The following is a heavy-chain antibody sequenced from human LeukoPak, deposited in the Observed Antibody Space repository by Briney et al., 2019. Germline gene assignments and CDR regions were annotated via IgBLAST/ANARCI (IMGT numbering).Heavy chain of an antibody. CDR3: ARGYYDSSGYFHDAFDI. D-gene: IGHD3-22*01. J-gene: IGHJ3*02. V-gene: IGHV4-30-2*01. Sequence: SQTLSLTCAVSGGSISSGGYSWPWIRQPPGKGLEWIGYIYHSGSTYYNPSLKSRVTISVDRSKNQFSLKLSSVTAADTAVYYCARGYYDSSGYFHDAFDIWGQGTMVTVSS. CDR1: GGSISSGGYS. CDR2: IYHSGST.